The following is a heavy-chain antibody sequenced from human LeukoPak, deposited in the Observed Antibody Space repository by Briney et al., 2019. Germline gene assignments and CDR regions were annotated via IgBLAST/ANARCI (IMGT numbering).Heavy chain of an antibody. CDR3: ARGRWELSDAFDI. J-gene: IGHJ3*02. V-gene: IGHV4-34*01. D-gene: IGHD1-26*01. Sequence: SETLSLTCAVSIWSFRGYYLRWIRQPPGKGLEWIGQINHSGSTNDNPSLKNPVTLSVDTSKNQFSLKLSSETAADTAVYYCARGRWELSDAFDIWGQGTMVTVSS. CDR2: INHSGST. CDR1: IWSFRGYY.